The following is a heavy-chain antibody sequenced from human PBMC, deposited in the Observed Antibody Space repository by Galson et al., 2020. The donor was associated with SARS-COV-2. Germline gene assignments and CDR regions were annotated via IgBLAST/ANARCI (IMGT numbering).Heavy chain of an antibody. Sequence: ESGPTLVKPTQPLTLTCTFSGFSLSTSGMCVSWIRQPPGKALEWLARIDWDDDKYYSTSLTTRLTISKDTSKNQVVLTMTNMDPVDTATYYCARIPHYYYYYGMDVWGQGTTVTVSS. V-gene: IGHV2-70*11. J-gene: IGHJ6*02. CDR1: GFSLSTSGMC. CDR2: IDWDDDK. CDR3: ARIPHYYYYYGMDV.